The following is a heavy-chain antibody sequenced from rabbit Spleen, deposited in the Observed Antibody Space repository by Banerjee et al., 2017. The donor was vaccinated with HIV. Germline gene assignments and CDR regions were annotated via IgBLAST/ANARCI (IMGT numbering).Heavy chain of an antibody. CDR2: IDTGSSDFT. D-gene: IGHD1-1*01. J-gene: IGHJ6*01. CDR3: ARDTSSSFSSYGMDL. Sequence: QSLEESGGDLVKPEGSLTLTCTASGVSFSSSSYMCWVRQAPGKGLEWIACIDTGSSDFTYYATWAKGRFTISKTSSTTVTLQVTRLTAADTATYFCARDTSSSFSSYGMDLWGPGTLVTVS. V-gene: IGHV1S40*01. CDR1: GVSFSSSSY.